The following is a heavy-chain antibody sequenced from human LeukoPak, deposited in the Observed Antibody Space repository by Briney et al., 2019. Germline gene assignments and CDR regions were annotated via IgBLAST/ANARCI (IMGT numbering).Heavy chain of an antibody. CDR2: INPIFGTA. Sequence: SVKVSCKASGGTFSSYAISWVRQAPGQGLEWMGRINPIFGTANYAQKFQGRVTITTDESTSTAYMELSSLRSEDTAVYYCARDRRDGYNPDFDYWGQGTLVTVSS. D-gene: IGHD5-24*01. CDR3: ARDRRDGYNPDFDY. CDR1: GGTFSSYA. J-gene: IGHJ4*02. V-gene: IGHV1-69*05.